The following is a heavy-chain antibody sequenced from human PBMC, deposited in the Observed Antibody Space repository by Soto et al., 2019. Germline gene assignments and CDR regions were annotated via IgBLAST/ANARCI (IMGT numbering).Heavy chain of an antibody. CDR1: GDTFSSYA. J-gene: IGHJ6*02. D-gene: IGHD3-10*01. CDR2: IIPTFGRT. Sequence: ASVKVSCKASGDTFSSYAISVVRQAPGKGLEWMGKIIPTFGRTNYAQKFQGRLTISADDSTSTAYMELTSLESDDTAVYYCARDPLNSFAMDVWGQGTTVTVSS. V-gene: IGHV1-69*13. CDR3: ARDPLNSFAMDV.